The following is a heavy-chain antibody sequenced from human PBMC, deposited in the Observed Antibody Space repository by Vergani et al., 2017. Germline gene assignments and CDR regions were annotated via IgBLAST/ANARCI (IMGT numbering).Heavy chain of an antibody. V-gene: IGHV1-2*02. J-gene: IGHJ4*02. CDR2: INPNSGGT. Sequence: QMQLVQSGAEVKKPGASVKVSCKASGYTFTGYYMHWVRQAPGQGLEWMGWINPNSGGTNYAQKFQDRVTMTRETSISTAYMELSRLRSDDTAVYYCARGLPYYYGSGSYGYWGQGTLVTVSS. CDR1: GYTFTGYY. D-gene: IGHD3-10*01. CDR3: ARGLPYYYGSGSYGY.